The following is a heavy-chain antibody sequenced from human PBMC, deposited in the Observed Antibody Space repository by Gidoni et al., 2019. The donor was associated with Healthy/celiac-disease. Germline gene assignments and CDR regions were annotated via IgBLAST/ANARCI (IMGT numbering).Heavy chain of an antibody. J-gene: IGHJ4*02. V-gene: IGHV4-39*07. CDR3: AESMYFDY. CDR1: GGSISSSSYY. Sequence: QLQLQESGPGLVKPSETMSLPCTVSGGSISSSSYYWGWIRQPPGQGLEWIGSIYYSGSTYYNPSLKSRVTISVDTSKNQFSLKLSSVTAADTAVYYCAESMYFDYWGQGTLVTVSS. CDR2: IYYSGST.